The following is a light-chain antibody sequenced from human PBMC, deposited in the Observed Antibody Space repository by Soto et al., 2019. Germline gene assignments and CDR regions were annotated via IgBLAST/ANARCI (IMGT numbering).Light chain of an antibody. V-gene: IGKV3-20*01. CDR2: GAS. J-gene: IGKJ5*01. CDR3: QQYGSSPNT. Sequence: EIVLAQSPGTLSLSPGQGATLSCKASQSVSNDYLVWYQQKPGQATRVLIYGASRRATGIPDRFSGSGSETDFTLTISRLEPEAFAVYYCQQYGSSPNTFGQGTRLEIK. CDR1: QSVSNDY.